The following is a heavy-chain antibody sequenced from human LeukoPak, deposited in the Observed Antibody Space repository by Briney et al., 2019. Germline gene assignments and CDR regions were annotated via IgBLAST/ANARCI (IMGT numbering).Heavy chain of an antibody. J-gene: IGHJ4*02. CDR3: ARERGDEGYDY. CDR1: GFTFSSYD. D-gene: IGHD5-24*01. V-gene: IGHV3-13*01. CDR2: IGSAGDT. Sequence: GGSLRLSCAASGFTFSSYDMHWVRHATGKGLEWVSAIGSAGDTYYPGSVKGRFTITRENAKNSLYLQMNSLRAGDTAMYYCARERGDEGYDYWGQGTLVTVSS.